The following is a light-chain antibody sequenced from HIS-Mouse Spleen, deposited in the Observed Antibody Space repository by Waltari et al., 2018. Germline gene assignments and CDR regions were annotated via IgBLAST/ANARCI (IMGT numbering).Light chain of an antibody. CDR3: QVWDSSSDHVV. CDR1: NIGSKS. J-gene: IGLJ2*01. V-gene: IGLV3-21*03. Sequence: SYVLTQPPSVSVAPGKTARITCGGNNIGSKSVHWYQPKPGQAPVLVVYDDSARPSGIPERFSGSNSGNTATLTISRVEAGDEADYYCQVWDSSSDHVVFGGGTKLTVL. CDR2: DDS.